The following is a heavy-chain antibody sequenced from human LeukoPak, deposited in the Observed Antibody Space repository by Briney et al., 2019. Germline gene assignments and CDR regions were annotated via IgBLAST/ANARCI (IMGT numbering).Heavy chain of an antibody. V-gene: IGHV3-43*02. CDR3: AKDLWRDYGDYVRSSLDY. CDR2: INGDGDTT. Sequence: GGSLRLSCAASGFTFDDYAIHGVRQAPGKGLEWVSLINGDGDTTHYADSVKGRFTISRDNSKDSLYLQMNSLRTEDTALYYCAKDLWRDYGDYVRSSLDYWGQGTLVTVSS. CDR1: GFTFDDYA. J-gene: IGHJ4*02. D-gene: IGHD4-17*01.